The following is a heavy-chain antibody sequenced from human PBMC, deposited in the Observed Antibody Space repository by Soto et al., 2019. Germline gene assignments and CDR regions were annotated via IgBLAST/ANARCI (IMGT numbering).Heavy chain of an antibody. Sequence: PGGSLRLSCAASGFTVSSNYMSWVRQAPGKGLEWVSVIYSGGSTYYADSVKGRFTISRDNSKNTLYLQMNSLRAEDTAVYYCASVDYGGNSWYPNYYYYYGMDVWGQGTTVTVSS. V-gene: IGHV3-53*01. J-gene: IGHJ6*02. D-gene: IGHD4-17*01. CDR1: GFTVSSNY. CDR3: ASVDYGGNSWYPNYYYYYGMDV. CDR2: IYSGGST.